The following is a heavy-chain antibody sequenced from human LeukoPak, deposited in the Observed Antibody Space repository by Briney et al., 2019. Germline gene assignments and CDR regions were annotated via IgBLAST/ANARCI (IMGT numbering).Heavy chain of an antibody. CDR2: IYYSGST. Sequence: SETLSLTCTVSGVSISSSSYYWGWIRQPPGKGLEWIGSIYYSGSTYYNPSLKSRVTISVDTSKNQFSLKLSSVTAADTAVYYCARQSGSYYTAAGTFDYWGQGTLVTVSS. V-gene: IGHV4-39*01. D-gene: IGHD1-26*01. CDR3: ARQSGSYYTAAGTFDY. J-gene: IGHJ4*02. CDR1: GVSISSSSYY.